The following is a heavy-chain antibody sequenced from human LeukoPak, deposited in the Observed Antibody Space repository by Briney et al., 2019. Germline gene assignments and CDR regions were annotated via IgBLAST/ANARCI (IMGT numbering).Heavy chain of an antibody. CDR3: ARDFGDGYFFDY. V-gene: IGHV3-21*01. CDR2: ISSSSSYI. CDR1: GFTFSSYS. D-gene: IGHD5-24*01. J-gene: IGHJ4*02. Sequence: GGSLRLACAASGFTFSSYSMNWVRQAPGKGLEWVSSISSSSSYIYYADSAKGRFTISRDNAKNSLYLQMNSLRAEDTAVYYCARDFGDGYFFDYWGQGTLVTVSS.